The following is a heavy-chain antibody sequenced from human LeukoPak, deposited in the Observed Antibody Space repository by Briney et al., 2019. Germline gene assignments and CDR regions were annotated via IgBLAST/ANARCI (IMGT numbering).Heavy chain of an antibody. Sequence: SETLSLTCSVSGGSISSYYWSWIRQPPGKGLEWIGYIYYSGSTNYNPSLKSRVTISVDTSKNQFSLKLSSVTAADTAVYYCARSTTVTYYYYGMDVWGQGTTVTVSS. V-gene: IGHV4-59*01. D-gene: IGHD4-17*01. CDR1: GGSISSYY. J-gene: IGHJ6*02. CDR3: ARSTTVTYYYYGMDV. CDR2: IYYSGST.